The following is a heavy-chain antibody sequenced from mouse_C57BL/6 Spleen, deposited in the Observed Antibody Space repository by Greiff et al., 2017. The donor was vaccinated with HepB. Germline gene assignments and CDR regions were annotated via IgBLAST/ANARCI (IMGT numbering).Heavy chain of an antibody. CDR3: ARVLPHYFDY. V-gene: IGHV5-16*01. J-gene: IGHJ2*01. CDR1: GFTFSDYY. CDR2: INYDGSST. Sequence: EVHLVESEGGLVQPGRSMKLSCTASGFTFSDYYMAWVRQVPEKGLEWVANINYDGSSTYYLDSLKSRFIISRDNAKNILYLQMSSLKSEDTATYYCARVLPHYFDYWGQGTTLTVSS. D-gene: IGHD1-1*01.